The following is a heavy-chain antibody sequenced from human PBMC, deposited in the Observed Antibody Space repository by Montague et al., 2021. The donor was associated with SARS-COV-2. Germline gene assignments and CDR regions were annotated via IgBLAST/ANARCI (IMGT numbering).Heavy chain of an antibody. Sequence: SLRLSCAASGFTFSNYGISWVRQAPGKGLEWVSAISSDSVGSTNYADSVRGRFTISRDNSKNTLYVQMNSLRAEDTAVYYCAKRSSGYPHYFDYWGQGTLVTVSS. CDR3: AKRSSGYPHYFDY. CDR1: GFTFSNYG. CDR2: ISSDSVGST. D-gene: IGHD3-22*01. J-gene: IGHJ4*02. V-gene: IGHV3-23*01.